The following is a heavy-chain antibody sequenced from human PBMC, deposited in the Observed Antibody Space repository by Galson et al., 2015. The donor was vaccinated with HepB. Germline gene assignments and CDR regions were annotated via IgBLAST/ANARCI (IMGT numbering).Heavy chain of an antibody. Sequence: SLRLSCAASGFTFSSYAMHWVRQAPGKGLEWVAVISYDGSNKYYADSVKGRFTISRDNSKNTLYLQMNSLRAEDTAVYYCARGGYGSGTIYYYYYYGMDVWGQGTTVTVSS. D-gene: IGHD3-10*01. CDR1: GFTFSSYA. CDR3: ARGGYGSGTIYYYYYYGMDV. V-gene: IGHV3-30-3*01. J-gene: IGHJ6*02. CDR2: ISYDGSNK.